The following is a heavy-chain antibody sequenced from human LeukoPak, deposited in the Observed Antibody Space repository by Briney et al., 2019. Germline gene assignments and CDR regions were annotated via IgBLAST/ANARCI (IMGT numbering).Heavy chain of an antibody. Sequence: SSETLSLTCTASGGSISSYYWSWIRQPPGKGLEWIGYIYYSGSTNYNPSLKSRVTMSVDTSTNQFSLKLSSVTAADTAVYYCARVGGYNSPLDYWGQGTLVTVSS. D-gene: IGHD5-24*01. CDR2: IYYSGST. CDR1: GGSISSYY. CDR3: ARVGGYNSPLDY. J-gene: IGHJ4*02. V-gene: IGHV4-59*01.